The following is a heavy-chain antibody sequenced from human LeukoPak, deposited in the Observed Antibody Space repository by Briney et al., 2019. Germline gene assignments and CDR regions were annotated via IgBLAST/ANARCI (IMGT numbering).Heavy chain of an antibody. Sequence: ASVNVSCKASGYTFTSYDINWVRQATGQGLEWMGWMNPNSGNTGYAQKFQGRVTMTRNTSISTAYMELSSLRSEGTAVYYCARERSYPTDYYYYGMDVWGQGTTVTVSS. J-gene: IGHJ6*02. V-gene: IGHV1-8*01. CDR3: ARERSYPTDYYYYGMDV. D-gene: IGHD3-16*02. CDR2: MNPNSGNT. CDR1: GYTFTSYD.